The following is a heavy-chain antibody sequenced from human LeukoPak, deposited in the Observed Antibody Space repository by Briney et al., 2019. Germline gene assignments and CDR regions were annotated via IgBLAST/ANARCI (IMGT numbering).Heavy chain of an antibody. Sequence: SETLSLTCTVSGGSISSYYWSWIRQPPGKGLEWIGEINHSGSTNYNPSLKSRVTISVDTSKNQFSLKLSSVTAADTAVYYCARGFAIAAAHDAFDIWGQGTMVTVSS. CDR3: ARGFAIAAAHDAFDI. CDR2: INHSGST. CDR1: GGSISSYY. D-gene: IGHD6-13*01. V-gene: IGHV4-34*01. J-gene: IGHJ3*02.